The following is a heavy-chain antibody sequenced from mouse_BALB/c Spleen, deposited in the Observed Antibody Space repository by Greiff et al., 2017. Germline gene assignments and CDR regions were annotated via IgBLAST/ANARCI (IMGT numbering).Heavy chain of an antibody. J-gene: IGHJ4*01. Sequence: QVQLQQSGAELARPGASVKMSCKASGYTFTSYTMHWVKQRPGQGLEWIGYINPSSGYTNYNQKFKDKATLTADKSSSTAYMQLSSLTSEDSAVYYCARSNIIVMVKRAMDYWGQGTSVTVSS. CDR3: ARSNIIVMVKRAMDY. CDR2: INPSSGYT. V-gene: IGHV1-4*01. D-gene: IGHD2-3*01. CDR1: GYTFTSYT.